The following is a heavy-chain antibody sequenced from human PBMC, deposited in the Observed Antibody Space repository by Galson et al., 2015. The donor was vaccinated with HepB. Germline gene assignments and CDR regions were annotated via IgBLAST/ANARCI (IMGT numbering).Heavy chain of an antibody. CDR2: IYYSGST. CDR1: GGSISSYY. CDR3: ATWLQWRYFDY. J-gene: IGHJ4*02. D-gene: IGHD6-19*01. Sequence: ETLSLTCTVSGGSISSYYWSWIRQPPGKGLEWIGYIYYSGSTNYNPSLKSRVTISVDTSKNQFSLKLSSVTAADTAVYYCATWLQWRYFDYWGQGTLVTVSS. V-gene: IGHV4-59*08.